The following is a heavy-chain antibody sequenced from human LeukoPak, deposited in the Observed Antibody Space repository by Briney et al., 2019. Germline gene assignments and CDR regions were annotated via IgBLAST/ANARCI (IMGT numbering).Heavy chain of an antibody. V-gene: IGHV1-2*02. CDR1: GYTFTGYY. Sequence: ASVKVSCKASGYTFTGYYMHWVRQAPGQGLEWMGWINPNSGDTNYAQNLHGRVTMTRDTSITTAYMELNSLTSDDTAVYFCARSAEHCNNGVCFTDYYMDVWGKGTTVTVSS. J-gene: IGHJ6*03. CDR3: ARSAEHCNNGVCFTDYYMDV. D-gene: IGHD2-8*01. CDR2: INPNSGDT.